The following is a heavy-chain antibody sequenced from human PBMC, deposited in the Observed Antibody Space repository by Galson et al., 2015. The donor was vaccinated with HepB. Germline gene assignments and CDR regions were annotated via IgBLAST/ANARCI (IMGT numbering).Heavy chain of an antibody. V-gene: IGHV3-23*01. CDR3: AKGALEPLSY. Sequence: SLRPSCAASGFTFSSYAMSWVRQAPGKGLEWVSAISGSGGSTYYADSVKGRFIISRDNSKNTLYLHMNSLRAEDTAVYYCAKGALEPLSYWGQGTLVTVSS. J-gene: IGHJ4*02. CDR2: ISGSGGST. D-gene: IGHD1-1*01. CDR1: GFTFSSYA.